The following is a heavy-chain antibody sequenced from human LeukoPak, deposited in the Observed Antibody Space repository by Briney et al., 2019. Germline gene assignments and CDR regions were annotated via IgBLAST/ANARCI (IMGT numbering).Heavy chain of an antibody. CDR2: ISAYNGNT. J-gene: IGHJ6*02. D-gene: IGHD3-10*01. CDR3: ARRGVATSGYYYYYYGMDV. CDR1: GYTFTSYG. Sequence: GASVKVSCKASGYTFTSYGISWVRQAPGQGLEWMGWISAYNGNTNYAQKLQGRVTMTTDTSTSTAYMELRSLRSDDTAVYYCARRGVATSGYYYYYYGMDVWGQGTTVTVSS. V-gene: IGHV1-18*01.